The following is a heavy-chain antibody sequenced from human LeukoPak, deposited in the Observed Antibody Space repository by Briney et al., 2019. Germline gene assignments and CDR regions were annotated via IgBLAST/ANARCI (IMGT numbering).Heavy chain of an antibody. D-gene: IGHD3-22*01. CDR1: RASFNGSDYC. J-gene: IGHJ3*02. CDR3: ADSGGYLGDDVFDS. V-gene: IGHV4-39*01. CDR2: IYYRGNT. Sequence: SETLSLTCSVSRASFNGSDYCWGWVRQPPGKGLEWIGTIYYRGNTYYNPSLTSRVTISADTSKTQFSLKLTSATAADTAVYYCADSGGYLGDDVFDSWGRGTLVTVSS.